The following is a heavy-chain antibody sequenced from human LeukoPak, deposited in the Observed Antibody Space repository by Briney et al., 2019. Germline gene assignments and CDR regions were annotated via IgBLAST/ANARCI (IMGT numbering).Heavy chain of an antibody. J-gene: IGHJ5*02. Sequence: GESLKISCKGSGYSFTSYWISWVRQMPGKGLEWMGRIDPSDSYTNYSPSFQGHVTISADKSISTAYLQWSSLKASDTAVYYCARETDQLGYCSSTSCYLYWFDPWGQGTLVTVSS. CDR3: ARETDQLGYCSSTSCYLYWFDP. D-gene: IGHD2-2*01. CDR1: GYSFTSYW. V-gene: IGHV5-10-1*01. CDR2: IDPSDSYT.